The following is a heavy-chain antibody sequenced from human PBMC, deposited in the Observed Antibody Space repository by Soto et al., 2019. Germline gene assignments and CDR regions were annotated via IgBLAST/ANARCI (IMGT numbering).Heavy chain of an antibody. J-gene: IGHJ5*02. CDR2: IIPMFRSA. CDR3: AREGGHNYVLGRGHPFDP. CDR1: GGTFNRVA. V-gene: IGHV1-69*01. D-gene: IGHD3-16*01. Sequence: QVQLVQSGAEVKKSGSSVKVSCKASGGTFNRVAISWVRQAPGQGLQWMGGIIPMFRSANYAQKFKGRVTITADESTNTVYMEMTRLRSDDTAVYYWAREGGHNYVLGRGHPFDPWGQGTLVTVSS.